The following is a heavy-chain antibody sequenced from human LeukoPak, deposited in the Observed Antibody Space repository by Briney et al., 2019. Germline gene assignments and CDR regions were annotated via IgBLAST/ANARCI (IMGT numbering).Heavy chain of an antibody. D-gene: IGHD3-10*01. CDR2: INPNSGGT. V-gene: IGHV1-2*06. Sequence: ASVKVSCKASGYTFTGYYMHWVRQAPGQGLEWMGQINPNSGGTNYAQKFQGRVTMTRDTSISTAYMELSRLRSDDTAVYYCARAGYYGSGSYYNNWGQGTLVTVSS. CDR1: GYTFTGYY. J-gene: IGHJ4*02. CDR3: ARAGYYGSGSYYNN.